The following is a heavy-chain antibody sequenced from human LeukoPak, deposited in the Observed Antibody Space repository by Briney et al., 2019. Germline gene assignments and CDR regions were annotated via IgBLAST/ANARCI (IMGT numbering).Heavy chain of an antibody. CDR3: ARGRNLHTTADY. Sequence: SETLSLTCAVYGGSFSGYYWSWIRQPPGKGLEWIGEINHSGSTNYNPSLKSRVTISVDTSKNQFSLKLSSVTAADTAVYYCARGRNLHTTADYWGQGTVVTVSS. V-gene: IGHV4-34*01. CDR2: INHSGST. CDR1: GGSFSGYY. J-gene: IGHJ4*02. D-gene: IGHD4-17*01.